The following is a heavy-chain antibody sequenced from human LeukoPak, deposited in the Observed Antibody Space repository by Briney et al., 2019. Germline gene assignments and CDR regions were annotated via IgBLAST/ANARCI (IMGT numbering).Heavy chain of an antibody. J-gene: IGHJ6*02. CDR3: ARCLPYYYYGMDV. Sequence: GRSLRLSCAASGFTFSSYAMHWVRQAPGKGLEWVAVISYDGSNKYYADSVKGRFTISRDNSKNTLYLQMNSLRAEDTAVYYCARCLPYYYYGMDVWGQGTTVTVSS. CDR2: ISYDGSNK. V-gene: IGHV3-30-3*01. CDR1: GFTFSSYA.